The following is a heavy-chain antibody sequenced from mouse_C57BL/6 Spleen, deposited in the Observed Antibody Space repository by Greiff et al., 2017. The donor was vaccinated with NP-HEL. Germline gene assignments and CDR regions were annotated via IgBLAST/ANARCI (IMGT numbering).Heavy chain of an antibody. D-gene: IGHD2-4*01. CDR2: IRNKANGYTT. CDR3: ARYRGLRYAMDY. V-gene: IGHV7-3*01. CDR1: GFTFTDYY. Sequence: DVHLVESGGGLVQPGGSLSLSCAASGFTFTDYYMSWVRQPPGKALEWLGFIRNKANGYTTEYSASVKGRFTISRDNSQSILYLQMNALRAEDSATYYCARYRGLRYAMDYWGQGTSVTVSS. J-gene: IGHJ4*01.